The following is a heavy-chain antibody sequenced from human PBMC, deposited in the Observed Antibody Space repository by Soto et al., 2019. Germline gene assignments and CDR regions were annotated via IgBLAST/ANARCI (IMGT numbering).Heavy chain of an antibody. CDR3: ARVDLGDFDF. CDR1: GYTLNTYG. CDR2: ISAYNRNT. D-gene: IGHD3-16*01. V-gene: IGHV1-18*01. Sequence: VLLMQSGAEVKKTGASVKVSCKASGYTLNTYGIIWVRQAPGQGLEWMGWISAYNRNTNYAQKFQGRVTMTTDTTTSTAYMELRSLRSDDTAVYYCARVDLGDFDFWGQGTLVTVSS. J-gene: IGHJ4*02.